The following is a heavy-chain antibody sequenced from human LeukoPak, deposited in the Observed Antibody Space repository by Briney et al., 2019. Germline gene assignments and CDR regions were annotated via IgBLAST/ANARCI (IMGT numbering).Heavy chain of an antibody. D-gene: IGHD3-10*01. CDR3: AKYFASGSYYKLPH. V-gene: IGHV3-23*01. CDR1: GFTFSTYA. Sequence: HPGGSLRLSCAASGFTFSTYAMSWVRQAPGKGLEWVSVIGGSGGSTYYADSVKGRFTISRDNSRNTLYLQMNSLRAEDTAVYYCAKYFASGSYYKLPHWGQGTLVTVSS. CDR2: IGGSGGST. J-gene: IGHJ1*01.